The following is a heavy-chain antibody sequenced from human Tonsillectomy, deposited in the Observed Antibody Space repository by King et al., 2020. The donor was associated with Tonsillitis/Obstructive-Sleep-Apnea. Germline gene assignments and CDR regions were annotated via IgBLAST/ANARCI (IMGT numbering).Heavy chain of an antibody. D-gene: IGHD3-10*01. J-gene: IGHJ4*02. CDR1: GGSISSSSYY. CDR2: IYYSGST. Sequence: QLQESGPGLVKPSETLSLTCTVSGGSISSSSYYWGWIRQPPGKGLEWIGSIYYSGSTDYNPSLKSRVTISVDTSKPQFSLKLSSVTAADTAVYYCASPLGPMVRGVIRDYWGQGTLVTVSS. V-gene: IGHV4-39*01. CDR3: ASPLGPMVRGVIRDY.